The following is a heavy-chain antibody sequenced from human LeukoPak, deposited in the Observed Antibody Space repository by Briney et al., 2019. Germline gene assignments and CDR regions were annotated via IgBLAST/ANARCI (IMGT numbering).Heavy chain of an antibody. Sequence: RAGGSLSLSCAASGFTFRNYAMSWVRQAPGKGLEWVSAIDSGGGTYYANSVKGRFTISRDNSKNTLYLQLSSLRVEDTAVYYCAKILGRTYYGMDVWGQGTTVTVSS. CDR1: GFTFRNYA. V-gene: IGHV3-23*01. CDR2: IDSGGGT. CDR3: AKILGRTYYGMDV. J-gene: IGHJ6*02. D-gene: IGHD3-16*01.